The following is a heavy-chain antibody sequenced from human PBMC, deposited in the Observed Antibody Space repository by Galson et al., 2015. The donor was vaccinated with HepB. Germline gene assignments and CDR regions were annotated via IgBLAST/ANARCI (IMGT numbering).Heavy chain of an antibody. CDR3: TRHQRAAAGVYFHYGMDV. CDR2: IDPSDSYT. V-gene: IGHV5-10-1*01. Sequence: QSGAEVKEPGGSLTISCEASGYTFTNYWIDWVRQLPGKGLEWMGGIDPSDSYTDYSPSFQGHVTISLDKSINTAYLHWGSLKASDSAMYYCTRHQRAAAGVYFHYGMDVWGQGTTVTVSS. J-gene: IGHJ6*02. D-gene: IGHD6-25*01. CDR1: GYTFTNYW.